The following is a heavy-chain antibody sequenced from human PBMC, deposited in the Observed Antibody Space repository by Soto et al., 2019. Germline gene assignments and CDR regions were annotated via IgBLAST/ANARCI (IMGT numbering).Heavy chain of an antibody. CDR2: ISGSGGST. Sequence: GGSLRLSCAASGFTFSSYAMSWVRQAPGKGLEWVSAISGSGGSTYYADSVKGRFTISRDNSKNTLYLQMNSLRAEDTAVYYCAKAEYSSSSVFEYYYYMDVWSKGTTVTVSS. D-gene: IGHD6-6*01. CDR1: GFTFSSYA. CDR3: AKAEYSSSSVFEYYYYMDV. V-gene: IGHV3-23*01. J-gene: IGHJ6*03.